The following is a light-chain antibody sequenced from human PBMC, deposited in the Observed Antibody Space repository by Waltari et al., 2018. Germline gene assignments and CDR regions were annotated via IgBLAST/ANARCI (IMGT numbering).Light chain of an antibody. V-gene: IGKV1-39*01. CDR2: AAS. CDR1: QSISTF. Sequence: DIQMTQSPSSLSASVRERVTITCRASQSISTFLNWYQQKPGKAPRLLIHAASRLQSGVPSRFSGSGSGTEFTLTISSLQVEDFATYYCQHSYNIPVTFCGGTRVEIK. CDR3: QHSYNIPVT. J-gene: IGKJ4*01.